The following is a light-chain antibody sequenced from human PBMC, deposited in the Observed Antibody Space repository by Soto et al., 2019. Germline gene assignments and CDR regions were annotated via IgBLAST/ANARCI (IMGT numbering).Light chain of an antibody. CDR2: AAS. J-gene: IGKJ1*01. CDR1: QSISSRY. V-gene: IGKV3-20*01. Sequence: EIVLLGCRGTMYLSPGERATLSCRASQSISSRYLAWYQQKPGQAPRLLIYAASSRATGIPDRFSGSGSGTYFTLSISRLEPEDFAVYYCQQYGSSGTFGQGTKVDIK. CDR3: QQYGSSGT.